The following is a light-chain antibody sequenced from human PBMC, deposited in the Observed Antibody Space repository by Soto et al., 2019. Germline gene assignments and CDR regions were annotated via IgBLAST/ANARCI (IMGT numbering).Light chain of an antibody. CDR1: SRDVGGYNY. CDR3: SSYTGSSTVL. Sequence: QSALTQPASVSGSPGQSITISCTGTSRDVGGYNYVSWYQQHPGKAPKLMIYDVSNRPSGVSNRFSGSKSGNTASLTFSGLQAEDEADYYCSSYTGSSTVLFGGGTKVTVL. V-gene: IGLV2-14*03. J-gene: IGLJ2*01. CDR2: DVS.